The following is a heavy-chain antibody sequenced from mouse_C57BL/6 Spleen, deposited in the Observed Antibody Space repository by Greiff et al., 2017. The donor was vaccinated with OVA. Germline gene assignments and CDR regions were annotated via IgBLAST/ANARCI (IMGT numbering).Heavy chain of an antibody. Sequence: VQLKESGGGLVKPGGSLKLSCAASGFTFSDYGMHWVRQAPEKGLEWVAYISSGSSTIYYADTVKGRFTISRDNAKNTLFLQMTSLRSEDTAMYYCARPGDGYYNAWFAYWGQGTLVTVSA. CDR1: GFTFSDYG. CDR2: ISSGSSTI. V-gene: IGHV5-17*01. D-gene: IGHD2-3*01. CDR3: ARPGDGYYNAWFAY. J-gene: IGHJ3*01.